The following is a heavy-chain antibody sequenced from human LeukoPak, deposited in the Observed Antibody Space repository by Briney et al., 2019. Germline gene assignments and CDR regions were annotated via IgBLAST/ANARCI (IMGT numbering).Heavy chain of an antibody. V-gene: IGHV3-48*04. D-gene: IGHD4-17*01. J-gene: IGHJ6*02. CDR2: ISSSSSTI. CDR3: VKDLELSRYGDQIYAMDV. CDR1: GFTFSSYS. Sequence: GGSLRLSCAASGFTFSSYSMNWVRQAPGKGLEWVSYISSSSSTIYYADSVKGRFTISRDNAKNSLYLQMNSLRAEDTAEYYCVKDLELSRYGDQIYAMDVWGQGTTVTVSS.